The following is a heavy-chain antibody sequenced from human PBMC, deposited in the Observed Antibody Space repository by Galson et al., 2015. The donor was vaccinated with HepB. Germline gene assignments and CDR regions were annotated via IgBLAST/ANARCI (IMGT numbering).Heavy chain of an antibody. CDR2: FDPEDGET. CDR1: GYTLTEVS. D-gene: IGHD1-26*01. J-gene: IGHJ6*03. CDR3: AARVGTTRYQYYMDV. V-gene: IGHV1-24*01. Sequence: SVKVSCKVSGYTLTEVSMHWVRQAPGKGLEWMGGFDPEDGETIYAQKFQGRVTMTEDTSTDTAYMELSSLRSEDTAVYYCAARVGTTRYQYYMDVWGKGTTVTVSS.